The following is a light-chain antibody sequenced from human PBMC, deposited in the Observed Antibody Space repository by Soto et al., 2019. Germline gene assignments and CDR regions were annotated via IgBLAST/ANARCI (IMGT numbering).Light chain of an antibody. CDR1: QTISTW. CDR3: RQYSTFPLT. CDR2: KAS. V-gene: IGKV1-5*03. Sequence: DIQMTQSPSTLSAAVGDRVTSTCRASQTISTWLAWYQQKPGKAPNLLIYKASSLESGVPSRFSGSGSGTEFTLTISSLQSDDFATYYCRQYSTFPLTFGGGTKVDIK. J-gene: IGKJ4*01.